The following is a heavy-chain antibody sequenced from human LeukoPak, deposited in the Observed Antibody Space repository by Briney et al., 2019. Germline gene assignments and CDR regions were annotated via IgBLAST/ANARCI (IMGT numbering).Heavy chain of an antibody. J-gene: IGHJ4*02. CDR2: MNPNSGNT. Sequence: ASVKVSCKASGYTFTSYDINWVRQATGQGLEWMGWMNPNSGNTGYAQKFQGRVTMTRNTSISTAYMELSSLRSEDTAVYYCARPRSGRSGFDYWGQGTLVTVSS. CDR3: ARPRSGRSGFDY. D-gene: IGHD2-15*01. CDR1: GYTFTSYD. V-gene: IGHV1-8*01.